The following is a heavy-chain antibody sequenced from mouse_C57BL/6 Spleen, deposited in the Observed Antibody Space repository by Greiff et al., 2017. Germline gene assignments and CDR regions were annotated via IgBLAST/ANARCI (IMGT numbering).Heavy chain of an antibody. Sequence: VQLQQSGAELVKPGASVKISCKASGYAFSSYWMNLVKQRPGKGLEWIGQIYPGDGDTNYNGKFKGKATLTADKSSSTAYMQLSSLTSEDSAVYFCARWDYYGNYPDYWGQGTTLTVSS. CDR1: GYAFSSYW. CDR2: IYPGDGDT. V-gene: IGHV1-80*01. J-gene: IGHJ2*01. D-gene: IGHD2-1*01. CDR3: ARWDYYGNYPDY.